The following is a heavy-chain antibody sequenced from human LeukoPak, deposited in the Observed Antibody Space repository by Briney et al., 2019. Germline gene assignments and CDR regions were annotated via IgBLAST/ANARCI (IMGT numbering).Heavy chain of an antibody. CDR2: IYYSGST. CDR3: ARQGYCSGGSCPHYYYYYYMDV. CDR1: GGSISSHY. Sequence: SETLSLTCTVSGGSISSHYWSWIRQPPGKGLEWIGYIYYSGSTNYNPSLKSRVTISVDTSKNQFSLKLSSVTAADTAVYYCARQGYCSGGSCPHYYYYYYMDVWGKGTTVTVSS. D-gene: IGHD2-15*01. J-gene: IGHJ6*03. V-gene: IGHV4-59*08.